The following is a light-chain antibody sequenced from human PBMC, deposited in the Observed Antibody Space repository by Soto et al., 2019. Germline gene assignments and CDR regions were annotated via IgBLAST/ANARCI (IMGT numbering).Light chain of an antibody. V-gene: IGKV3-11*01. Sequence: DTVLTQSPATLSLSPGETATLSCRASQSVRSHLAWYQERPGQPPRLFXYDASYRANGVPLRFSGSGSGTELTLTISSLESGDSAIYDCQQRSDWPPITFGQGTRLEIK. J-gene: IGKJ5*01. CDR3: QQRSDWPPIT. CDR1: QSVRSH. CDR2: DAS.